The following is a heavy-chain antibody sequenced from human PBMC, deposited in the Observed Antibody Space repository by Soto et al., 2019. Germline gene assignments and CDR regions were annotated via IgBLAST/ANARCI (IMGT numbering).Heavy chain of an antibody. Sequence: QIQLEQSRPELRKPGASVKVSCKASGYIFSNFGISWVRQAPGQGLEWMGWISGYNDNTNYAQKFQDRLRMTTDISTGTAYMELTTLRSEDTAVYYCAKDASSWFYYFYGMTSGARGPRSPSL. D-gene: IGHD2-2*01. J-gene: IGHJ6*02. CDR3: AKDASSWFYYFYGMTS. V-gene: IGHV1-18*01. CDR1: GYIFSNFG. CDR2: ISGYNDNT.